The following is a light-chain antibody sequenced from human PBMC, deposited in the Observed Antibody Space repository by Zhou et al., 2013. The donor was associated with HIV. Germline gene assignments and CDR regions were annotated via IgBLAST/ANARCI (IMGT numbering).Light chain of an antibody. CDR2: KVS. V-gene: IGKV2-30*02. CDR3: MQGTHWPPVT. Sequence: DIVLTQSPLSLSITPGEQASMSCRSSQSLVHLDRNTYLNWFHQRPGQSPRRLIYKVSQRDSGVPDRFSGSGSGTDFTLTITNVEAEDVGFYYCMQGTHWPPVTFGQGTRLEIQ. J-gene: IGKJ5*01. CDR1: QSLVHLDRNTY.